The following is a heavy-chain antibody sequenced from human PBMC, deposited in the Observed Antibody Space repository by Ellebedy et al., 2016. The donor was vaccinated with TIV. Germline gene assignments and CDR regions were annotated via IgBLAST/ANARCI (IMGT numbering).Heavy chain of an antibody. V-gene: IGHV3-23*01. CDR2: ISGSGDST. CDR1: GFTFSRYA. CDR3: ARGEAGTSWYYHFDL. D-gene: IGHD6-13*01. Sequence: GESLKISCAASGFTFSRYAMSWVRQAPGKGLEWVSLISGSGDSTYYADSVKGRFTTSRDSSNNTLYLQMNNLRVDDTAVYYCARGEAGTSWYYHFDLWGQGTLITVSS. J-gene: IGHJ4*02.